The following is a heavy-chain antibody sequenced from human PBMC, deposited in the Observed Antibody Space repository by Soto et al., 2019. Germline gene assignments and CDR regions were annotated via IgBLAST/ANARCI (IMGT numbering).Heavy chain of an antibody. V-gene: IGHV4-59*01. J-gene: IGHJ4*02. D-gene: IGHD3-3*01. Sequence: SETLSLTCTVSGGSISSYYWSWIRQPPGKGLEWIGYIYYSGSTNYNPSLKSRVTISVDTSKNQFSLKLSSVTAADTAVYYCARGVSVYYDFWSGYYFDYWGQGTLVTVSS. CDR2: IYYSGST. CDR1: GGSISSYY. CDR3: ARGVSVYYDFWSGYYFDY.